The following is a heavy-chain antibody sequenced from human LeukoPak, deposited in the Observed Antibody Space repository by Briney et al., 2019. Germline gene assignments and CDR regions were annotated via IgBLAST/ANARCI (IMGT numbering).Heavy chain of an antibody. CDR3: AREGQWLPDWFDP. J-gene: IGHJ5*02. V-gene: IGHV4-59*01. CDR2: IHHSGST. CDR1: GGSISGYY. D-gene: IGHD6-19*01. Sequence: SETLSLTCTVSGGSISGYYWSWIRQPPGQGLEWIGYIHHSGSTNYNPSLKSRVTISLDMSKNQFSLKLNSVTAADTAVYYCAREGQWLPDWFDPWGQGTLVTVSS.